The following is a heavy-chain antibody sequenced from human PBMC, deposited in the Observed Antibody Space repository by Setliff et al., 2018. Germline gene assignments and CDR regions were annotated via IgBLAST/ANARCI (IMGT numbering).Heavy chain of an antibody. CDR3: AGADVLTASPF. CDR2: VNPNSAGT. V-gene: IGHV1-2*02. Sequence: ASVKVSCKASANTFIAYYIHWVRQAPGQGLEWMGWVNPNSAGTNYAQKLQGRVTMAWDASITTAYLDLSRLTSDDTASYYCAGADVLTASPFWGLGTRVTVSS. CDR1: ANTFIAYY. J-gene: IGHJ4*02. D-gene: IGHD3-9*01.